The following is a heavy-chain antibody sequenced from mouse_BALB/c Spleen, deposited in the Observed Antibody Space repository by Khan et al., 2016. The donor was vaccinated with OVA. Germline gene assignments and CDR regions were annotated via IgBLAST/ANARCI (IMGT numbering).Heavy chain of an antibody. CDR2: IDPSNGGT. CDR1: GYSFTDYN. D-gene: IGHD1-1*01. V-gene: IGHV1S135*01. CDR3: ARTDYYGSSYYFDY. J-gene: IGHJ2*01. Sequence: VQLKQSGPELVKPGASVKVSCKASGYSFTDYNMFWVKQSHGKGLEWIGYIDPSNGGTSYNQKFRGKATLTVDKSSSTAFMHLSSLTSEDSAVFYWARTDYYGSSYYFDYWGQGTTLTVSS.